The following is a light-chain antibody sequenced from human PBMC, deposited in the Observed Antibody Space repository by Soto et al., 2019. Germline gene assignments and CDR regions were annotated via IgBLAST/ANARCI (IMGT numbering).Light chain of an antibody. CDR2: GAS. Sequence: EVVVTQSPATLSVSPGERATISCRASQSVNSNLAWYQQKPGQAPRLLIYGASTRATGISATFSGSGSGTDFTLTITSLQSEDFAIYYCQQYNNWPRTFGQGTKVDIK. CDR3: QQYNNWPRT. CDR1: QSVNSN. J-gene: IGKJ1*01. V-gene: IGKV3-15*01.